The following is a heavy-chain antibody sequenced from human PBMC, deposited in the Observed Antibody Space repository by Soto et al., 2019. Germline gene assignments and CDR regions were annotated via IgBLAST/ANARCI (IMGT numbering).Heavy chain of an antibody. Sequence: ASVKVSCKASGGTFSSYAISWVLQAPGQGLEWMGGIIPIFGTANYAQKFQGRVTITADESTSTAYMELSSLRSEDTAVYYCARGRGSVDIVATAPGGYYGMDVWG. D-gene: IGHD5-12*01. CDR2: IIPIFGTA. CDR1: GGTFSSYA. V-gene: IGHV1-69*13. J-gene: IGHJ6*02. CDR3: ARGRGSVDIVATAPGGYYGMDV.